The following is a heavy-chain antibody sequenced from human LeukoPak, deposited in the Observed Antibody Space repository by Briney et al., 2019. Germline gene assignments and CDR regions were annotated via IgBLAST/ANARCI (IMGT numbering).Heavy chain of an antibody. J-gene: IGHJ4*02. Sequence: SETLSLTCTVSGGSISSSSYYWGWIRQPPGKGLEWIGSIYYSGSTYYNPSLKSRVTISVDTSKNQFSLKLSSVTAADTAAYYCARKGIQLWLPIEYWGQGTLVTVSS. CDR3: ARKGIQLWLPIEY. CDR1: GGSISSSSYY. V-gene: IGHV4-39*01. D-gene: IGHD5-18*01. CDR2: IYYSGST.